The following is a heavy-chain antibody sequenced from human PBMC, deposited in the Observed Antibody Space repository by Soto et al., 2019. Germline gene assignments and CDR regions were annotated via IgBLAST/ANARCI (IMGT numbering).Heavy chain of an antibody. Sequence: PSETLSLTCTVSGGSISSSSYYWGRIRQPPGKGLEWIGSIYYSGSTYYNPSLKSRVTISIDTSKNQFSLRLNSVPAADTAVYYCGAAHVPAYNWFDPWGQGTLVTVSS. CDR2: IYYSGST. CDR1: GGSISSSSYY. J-gene: IGHJ5*02. V-gene: IGHV4-39*01. CDR3: GAAHVPAYNWFDP. D-gene: IGHD6-6*01.